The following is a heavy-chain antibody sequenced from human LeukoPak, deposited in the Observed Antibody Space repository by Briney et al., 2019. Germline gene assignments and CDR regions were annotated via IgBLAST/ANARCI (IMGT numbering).Heavy chain of an antibody. CDR3: AKDVQNRLVVVPTAYYYFDY. D-gene: IGHD2-2*01. J-gene: IGHJ4*02. CDR1: GFIISSFA. V-gene: IGHV3-23*01. CDR2: ISGSGSST. Sequence: PGGSLRLSCAASGFIISSFAMSWVRQAPGKGPEWVSVISGSGSSTYYADSVKGRFTISRDNSKNTLYLQMNSLRAEDTAVYYCAKDVQNRLVVVPTAYYYFDYWGQGTLVTVSS.